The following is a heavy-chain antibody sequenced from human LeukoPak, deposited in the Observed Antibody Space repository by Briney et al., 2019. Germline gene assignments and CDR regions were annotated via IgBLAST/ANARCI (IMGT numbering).Heavy chain of an antibody. Sequence: GRSLRLSCAASGFTFSSYAMHWVRQAPGKGLEWVALISYDGSNKYYADSVKGRFTISRDNSKNTLYLQMNSLRAEDTAVYYCARGHYYGSGSYQDVWGKGTTVTVSS. J-gene: IGHJ6*04. CDR1: GFTFSSYA. V-gene: IGHV3-30*04. CDR3: ARGHYYGSGSYQDV. CDR2: ISYDGSNK. D-gene: IGHD3-10*01.